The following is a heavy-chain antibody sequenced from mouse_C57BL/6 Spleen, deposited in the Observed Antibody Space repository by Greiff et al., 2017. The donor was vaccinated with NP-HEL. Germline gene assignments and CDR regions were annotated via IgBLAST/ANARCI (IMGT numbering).Heavy chain of an antibody. J-gene: IGHJ2*01. Sequence: VQLQQSGPELVKPGASVKISCKASGYSFTSYYIHWVKQRPGQGLEWIGWIYPGSGNTKYNEKFKGKATLTADTSSSTAYMQLSSLTSEDSAVYYYAREEITTIVGYFDYWGQGTTLTVSS. D-gene: IGHD1-1*01. CDR2: IYPGSGNT. CDR3: AREEITTIVGYFDY. CDR1: GYSFTSYY. V-gene: IGHV1-66*01.